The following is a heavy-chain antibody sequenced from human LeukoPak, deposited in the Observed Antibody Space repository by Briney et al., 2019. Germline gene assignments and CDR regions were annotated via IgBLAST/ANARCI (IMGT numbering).Heavy chain of an antibody. Sequence: RGESLKISCKGSGYIFTSYWIGWLRQLPGKGLEWMGIIYPGDSDTRYSPSFQGQVTISADKSISAAYLQWTSLKASDTAIYYCARLYSTYGLRLVYHGVDVWGQGTTVTVSS. J-gene: IGHJ6*02. CDR1: GYIFTSYW. CDR3: ARLYSTYGLRLVYHGVDV. CDR2: IYPGDSDT. V-gene: IGHV5-51*01. D-gene: IGHD4-11*01.